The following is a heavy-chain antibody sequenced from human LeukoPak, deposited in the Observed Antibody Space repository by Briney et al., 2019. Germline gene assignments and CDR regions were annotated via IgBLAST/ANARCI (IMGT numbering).Heavy chain of an antibody. Sequence: GGSLRLSCAASGFTFSNAWMSWVRQAPGKGLEWVGRIKSKTDGATTDYAAPVKGRFTISRDDSKNTLYLQMNSLKTEDTAVYHCTTDSFVGATFRCWGQGTLVTVSS. CDR2: IKSKTDGATT. CDR1: GFTFSNAW. CDR3: TTDSFVGATFRC. D-gene: IGHD1-26*01. J-gene: IGHJ4*02. V-gene: IGHV3-15*01.